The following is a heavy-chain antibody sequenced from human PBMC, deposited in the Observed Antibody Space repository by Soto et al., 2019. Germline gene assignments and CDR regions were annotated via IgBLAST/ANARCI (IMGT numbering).Heavy chain of an antibody. J-gene: IGHJ3*02. CDR1: GYSFTSYW. D-gene: IGHD2-2*01. CDR3: XRRESGGYCNSTSWPTPALDI. CDR2: IYPGDSDT. Sequence: GESLKISCKGSGYSFTSYWIGWVRQMPGKGLEWMGIIYPGDSDTRYSPSFQGQVTISADKSISTAYLQWSSLKASDTAMYYCXRRESGGYCNSTSWPTPALDIWGQGTMVTV. V-gene: IGHV5-51*01.